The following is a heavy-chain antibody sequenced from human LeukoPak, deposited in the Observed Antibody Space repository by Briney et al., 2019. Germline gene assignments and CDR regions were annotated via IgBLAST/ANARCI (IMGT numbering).Heavy chain of an antibody. J-gene: IGHJ6*02. D-gene: IGHD3-9*01. Sequence: ASVKVSCKASGGTFSSYAISWVRQAPGQGLEWMGRIIPIFGIANYARKFQGRVTITADKSTSTAYMELSSLRSEDTAVYYCARGKSYDILTGYYTNYYYGMDVWGQGTTVTVSS. CDR1: GGTFSSYA. CDR3: ARGKSYDILTGYYTNYYYGMDV. CDR2: IIPIFGIA. V-gene: IGHV1-69*04.